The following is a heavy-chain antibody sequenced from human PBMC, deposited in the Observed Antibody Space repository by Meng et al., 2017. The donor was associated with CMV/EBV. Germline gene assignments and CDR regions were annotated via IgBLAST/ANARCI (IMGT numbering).Heavy chain of an antibody. Sequence: SETLSLTCTVSGYSISSGYYWGWIRQPPGKGLEWIGSIYHSGSTYYNPSLKSRVTISVDTSKNQSSLKLSSVTAADTAVYYCARERGFVVVVPAANGPFDYWGQGTLVTVSS. J-gene: IGHJ4*02. CDR2: IYHSGST. V-gene: IGHV4-38-2*02. CDR3: ARERGFVVVVPAANGPFDY. D-gene: IGHD2-2*01. CDR1: GYSISSGYY.